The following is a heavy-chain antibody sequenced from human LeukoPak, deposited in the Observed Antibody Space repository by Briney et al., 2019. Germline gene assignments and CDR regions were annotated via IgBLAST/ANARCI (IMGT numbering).Heavy chain of an antibody. CDR2: INSDGSST. Sequence: GGSLRLSCAASGFTFSRSYMYWVRQDPGKGLVWVSRINSDGSSTRYADSVKGRFTISRDNAKNTLHLQMNSLRAEDTAVYCCAKASSSWDTVLNFDYWGQGTLVTVSS. D-gene: IGHD6-13*01. V-gene: IGHV3-74*01. CDR3: AKASSSWDTVLNFDY. CDR1: GFTFSRSY. J-gene: IGHJ4*02.